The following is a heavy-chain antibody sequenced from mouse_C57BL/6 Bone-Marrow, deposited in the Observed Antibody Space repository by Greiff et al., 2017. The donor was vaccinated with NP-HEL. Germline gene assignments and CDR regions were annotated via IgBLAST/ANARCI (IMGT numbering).Heavy chain of an antibody. CDR1: GYTFTSYG. J-gene: IGHJ2*01. V-gene: IGHV1-81*01. CDR3: ASPLIYYYGSSYEGY. Sequence: QVHVKQSGAELARPGASVKLSCKASGYTFTSYGISWVKQRTGQGLEWIGEIYPRSGNTYYNEKFKGKATLTADKSSSTAYMELRSLTSEDSAVYFCASPLIYYYGSSYEGYWGQGTTLTVSS. D-gene: IGHD1-1*01. CDR2: IYPRSGNT.